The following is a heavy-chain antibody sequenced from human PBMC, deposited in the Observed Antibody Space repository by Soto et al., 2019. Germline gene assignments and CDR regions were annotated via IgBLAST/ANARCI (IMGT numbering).Heavy chain of an antibody. J-gene: IGHJ4*02. CDR1: GFTFSSYA. V-gene: IGHV3-23*01. D-gene: IGHD6-13*01. Sequence: EVQLLESGGGLVQPGGSLRLSCAAYGFTFSSYAMSWVRQAPGKGLEWVSAISGSGGSTYYADSVKGRFTISRDNSKNTLYLQMNSLRAEDTAVYYCAKEEGKAAAGSVALFDYWGQGTLVTVSS. CDR3: AKEEGKAAAGSVALFDY. CDR2: ISGSGGST.